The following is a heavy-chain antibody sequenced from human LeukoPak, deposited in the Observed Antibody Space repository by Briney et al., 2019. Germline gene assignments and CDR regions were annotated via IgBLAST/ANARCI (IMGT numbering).Heavy chain of an antibody. CDR1: GGSISSYY. V-gene: IGHV4-59*01. Sequence: NPSETLSLTCTVSGGSISSYYWSWIRQPPGKGLEWIGYIYYSGSTNYNPSLKSRVTISVDTSKNQFSLKLSSVTAADTAVYYCVRLRGARDQEDFWGQGTLVTVSS. CDR2: IYYSGST. J-gene: IGHJ4*02. CDR3: VRLRGARDQEDF. D-gene: IGHD3-10*01.